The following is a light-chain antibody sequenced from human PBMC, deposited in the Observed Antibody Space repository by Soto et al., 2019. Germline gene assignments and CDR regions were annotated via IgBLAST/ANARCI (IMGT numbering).Light chain of an antibody. V-gene: IGLV2-23*01. J-gene: IGLJ1*01. CDR1: SSDVGSYNL. Sequence: QSVLTQPASVSESPGQSITISCTGTSSDVGSYNLVSWYQQHPGKAPKLMIYEGSKRPSGVSNRFSGSKSGNTASLTISGLQAEDEADYHCCSDAGSSSYVFGTGTMTTVL. CDR2: EGS. CDR3: CSDAGSSSYV.